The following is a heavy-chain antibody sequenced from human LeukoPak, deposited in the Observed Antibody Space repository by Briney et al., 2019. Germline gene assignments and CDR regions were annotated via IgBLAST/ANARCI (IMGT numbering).Heavy chain of an antibody. CDR1: GYTFTSYG. CDR2: ISAYNDNT. CDR3: ACFWSGYYYRY. V-gene: IGHV1-18*01. D-gene: IGHD3-3*01. J-gene: IGHJ4*02. Sequence: GASVKVSCKASGYTFTSYGISWVRQAPGQGLEWMGWISAYNDNTNYAQKFQGRVTMTTDTSTSTAYMELMSLRSDDTAVYYCACFWSGYYYRYWGQGTLVTVSS.